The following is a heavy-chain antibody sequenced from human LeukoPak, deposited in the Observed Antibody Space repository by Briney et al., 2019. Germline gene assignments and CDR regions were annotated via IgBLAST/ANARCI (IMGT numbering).Heavy chain of an antibody. Sequence: SETLSLTCTVSGGSVSSGNYHWSWIRQSAGEGLEWIGRIYASGSTNYKPSLNSRVTISLDTSKNQFSLKLTSVTAADTAVYYCARGITRRRTFDIWGQGTMVTVSS. J-gene: IGHJ3*02. CDR1: GGSVSSGNYH. D-gene: IGHD3-10*01. CDR3: ARGITRRRTFDI. V-gene: IGHV4-61*02. CDR2: IYASGST.